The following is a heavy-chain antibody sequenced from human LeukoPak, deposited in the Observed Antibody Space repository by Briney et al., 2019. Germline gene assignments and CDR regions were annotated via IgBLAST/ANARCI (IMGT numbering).Heavy chain of an antibody. Sequence: GGSLRLSCAASGFTVSSNYMSWVPQAPGKGLEWVSVIYSGGSTYYADSVKGRFTISRDNSKNTLYLQMNSLRAEDTAVYYCARDRVAAAGVDYWGQGTLVTVSS. CDR2: IYSGGST. J-gene: IGHJ4*02. V-gene: IGHV3-66*01. CDR3: ARDRVAAAGVDY. CDR1: GFTVSSNY. D-gene: IGHD6-13*01.